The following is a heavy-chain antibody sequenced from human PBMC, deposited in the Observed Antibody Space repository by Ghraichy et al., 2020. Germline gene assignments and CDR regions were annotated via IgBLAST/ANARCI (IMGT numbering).Heavy chain of an antibody. D-gene: IGHD6-19*01. Sequence: GGSLRLSCAASGFTFSKSWIHWVRQAPGKGLVWVSRINSDGSSTNYADSVKGRFTISRDNAKNTLYLQMNSLRAEDTAVYYCAKGWGRQWLVLADYWGQGTLVTVSS. V-gene: IGHV3-74*01. CDR3: AKGWGRQWLVLADY. J-gene: IGHJ4*02. CDR1: GFTFSKSW. CDR2: INSDGSST.